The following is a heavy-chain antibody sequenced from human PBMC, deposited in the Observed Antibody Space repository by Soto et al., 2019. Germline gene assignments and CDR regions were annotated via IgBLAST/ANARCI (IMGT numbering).Heavy chain of an antibody. CDR3: ARLQTEGGMDV. CDR1: GFTFSSYG. CDR2: IWYEGSNK. V-gene: IGHV3-33*01. Sequence: QVQLVESGGGVVQPGRSLSLTCAASGFTFSSYGMHWVRQAPGKGLAWVAVIWYEGSNKYYADSVKGRFTISRDNSKNTLYLQMNSLRAEDTAVYYCARLQTEGGMDVWGQGPTVTVSS. J-gene: IGHJ6*02.